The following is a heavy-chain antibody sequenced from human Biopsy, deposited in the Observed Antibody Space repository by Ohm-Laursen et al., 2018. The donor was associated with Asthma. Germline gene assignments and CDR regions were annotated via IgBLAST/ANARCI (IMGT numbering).Heavy chain of an antibody. D-gene: IGHD6-19*01. CDR1: GASITTPNY. CDR2: VYYTGNT. CDR3: ARHWSGNGWEDVHNWFDP. J-gene: IGHJ5*02. V-gene: IGHV4-39*01. Sequence: SETLSLTCAVSGASITTPNYWAWIRQPPGRGLEWLGSVYYTGNTIYSSSLRSRLTMSVDSSRSQFSFRLSSVTAADRGVYYCARHWSGNGWEDVHNWFDPWGPGIGVTVSS.